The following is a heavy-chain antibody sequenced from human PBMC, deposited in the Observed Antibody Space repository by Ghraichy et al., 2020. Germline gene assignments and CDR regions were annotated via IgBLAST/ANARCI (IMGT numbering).Heavy chain of an antibody. CDR2: IYFSGST. Sequence: SETLSLTCTVSGGSISSNYWNWLRKPHGKGLEWVGYIYFSGSTNSNPTLKSRVTISVDTSKNQFSLRLSSVTAAATDGYYCARDNRGVLTYHSGCYFDLWGRGTLVTVSS. J-gene: IGHJ2*01. CDR3: ARDNRGVLTYHSGCYFDL. D-gene: IGHD3-10*01. V-gene: IGHV4-59*01. CDR1: GGSISSNY.